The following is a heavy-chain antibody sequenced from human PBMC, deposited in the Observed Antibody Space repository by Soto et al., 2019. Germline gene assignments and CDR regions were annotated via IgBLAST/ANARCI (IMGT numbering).Heavy chain of an antibody. J-gene: IGHJ4*02. V-gene: IGHV3-23*01. CDR1: RFTFGSYA. Sequence: EVQLLESGGGLVQPGGSLRLSCAASRFTFGSYAMSWVRQAPGKGLEWVSLISGTGDISEYAKSVKGRFTISRDDSKTTVFLQMNSLRAEDTAVYFCAKDNGNYGSGSFSHWGQGTLVTVS. D-gene: IGHD3-10*01. CDR2: ISGTGDIS. CDR3: AKDNGNYGSGSFSH.